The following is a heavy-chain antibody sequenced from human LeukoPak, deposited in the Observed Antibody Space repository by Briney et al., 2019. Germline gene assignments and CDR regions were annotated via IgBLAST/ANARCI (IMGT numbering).Heavy chain of an antibody. CDR3: ARSGRGGAFDT. D-gene: IGHD1-26*01. Sequence: GGSLRLSCAASGFTFSSYGMHWVRQGPGKGLVWVSRIYSEGSRTTYADSVRGRFTISGDNAKNTLYLQMNSLRADDTAVYYCARSGRGGAFDTWGQGTMVTVSS. J-gene: IGHJ3*02. CDR2: IYSEGSRT. CDR1: GFTFSSYG. V-gene: IGHV3-74*01.